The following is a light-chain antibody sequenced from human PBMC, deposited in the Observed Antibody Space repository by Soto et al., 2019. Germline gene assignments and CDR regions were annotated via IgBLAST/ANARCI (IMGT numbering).Light chain of an antibody. Sequence: IVLTQSPATLSLSPGERATLSCRARQTVSTYLSWYQHKPGQAPRLLIYGASNRATGIPARFSGSGSGTDFTHTISSLEPEDSAVYYCHQRYNWLTFGGGTKVEIK. CDR2: GAS. V-gene: IGKV3-11*01. CDR3: HQRYNWLT. J-gene: IGKJ4*01. CDR1: QTVSTY.